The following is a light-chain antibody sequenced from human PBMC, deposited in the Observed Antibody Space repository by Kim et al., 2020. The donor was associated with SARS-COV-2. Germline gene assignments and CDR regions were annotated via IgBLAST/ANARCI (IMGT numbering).Light chain of an antibody. CDR3: QAWDSGTAVV. V-gene: IGLV3-1*01. J-gene: IGLJ2*01. CDR2: QDN. Sequence: SAGKTAAMACFGYELGYNYVFWYQRKPGHSPVLVIYQDNKRPSGSPERFSASNSGNTATLTISGTQATDEADYYCQAWDSGTAVVFGGGTQLTVL. CDR1: ELGYNY.